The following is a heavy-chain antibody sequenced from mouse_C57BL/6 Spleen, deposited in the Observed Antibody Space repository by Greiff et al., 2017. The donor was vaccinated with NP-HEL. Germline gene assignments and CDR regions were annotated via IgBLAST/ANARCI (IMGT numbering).Heavy chain of an antibody. CDR1: GYTFTSYW. CDR3: ARSYYGSSYVDY. CDR2: IHPNSGST. Sequence: QVHVKQPGAELVKPGASVKLSCKASGYTFTSYWMHWVKQRPGQGLEWIGMIHPNSGSTNYNEKFKSKATLTVDKSSSTAYMQLSSLTSEDSAVYYCARSYYGSSYVDYWGQGTTLTVSS. V-gene: IGHV1-64*01. J-gene: IGHJ2*01. D-gene: IGHD1-1*01.